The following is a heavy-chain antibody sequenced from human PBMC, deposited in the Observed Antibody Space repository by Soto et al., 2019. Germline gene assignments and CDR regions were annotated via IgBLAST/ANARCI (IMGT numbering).Heavy chain of an antibody. CDR3: ARAYGGFDNGLDV. Sequence: SETLSLTCTVSGDPIRSYYWTWIRQHPGKGLELIGYIYYSGSTRYNPSLKSRVTISVDMSKNQFSLKLSSVIAADTAVYYCARAYGGFDNGLDVWGQGTAVTVSS. CDR2: IYYSGST. D-gene: IGHD1-26*01. V-gene: IGHV4-59*01. J-gene: IGHJ6*02. CDR1: GDPIRSYY.